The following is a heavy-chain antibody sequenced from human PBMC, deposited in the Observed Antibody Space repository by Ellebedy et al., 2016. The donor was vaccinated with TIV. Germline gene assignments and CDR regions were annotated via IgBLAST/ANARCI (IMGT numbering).Heavy chain of an antibody. V-gene: IGHV3-15*01. CDR2: IISKIDGGTA. D-gene: IGHD5-12*01. CDR3: RWLRLVSGKYLDY. Sequence: GESLKISCAASGFTFSDARMNWVRQTPGKGLEWVGRIISKIDGGTADYAAPVRDRFTISRDDSKNTLYLEMNSLKTEDTAVYYCRWLRLVSGKYLDYWGQGTLVTVSS. CDR1: GFTFSDAR. J-gene: IGHJ4*02.